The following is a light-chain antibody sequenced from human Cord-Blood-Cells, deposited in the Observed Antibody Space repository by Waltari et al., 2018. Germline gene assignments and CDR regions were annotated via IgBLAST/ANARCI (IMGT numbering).Light chain of an antibody. Sequence: QSALPQPASVSGSPGQSITLSCTGTSSDVGSYNLVSWYQQPPGKAPKLMIYEGSKRPSGVSNRFSGSKSGNTASLTISGLQAEDEADYYCCSYAGSSTFVVFGGGTKLTVL. CDR1: SSDVGSYNL. CDR2: EGS. J-gene: IGLJ2*01. CDR3: CSYAGSSTFVV. V-gene: IGLV2-23*03.